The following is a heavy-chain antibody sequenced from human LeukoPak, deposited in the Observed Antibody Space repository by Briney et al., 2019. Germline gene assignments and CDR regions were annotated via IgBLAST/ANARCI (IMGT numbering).Heavy chain of an antibody. Sequence: ASVTVSCKVSGYTFTDYYMHWVQQAPGQGLEWMGLVDPEDGETIYAEKFQGRVTITADTSTDTAYMELSSLRSEDTTADYCSTLRFFEDYWGQGDLVTVSS. J-gene: IGHJ4*02. CDR1: GYTFTDYY. CDR3: STLRFFEDY. D-gene: IGHD3-3*01. CDR2: VDPEDGET. V-gene: IGHV1-69-2*01.